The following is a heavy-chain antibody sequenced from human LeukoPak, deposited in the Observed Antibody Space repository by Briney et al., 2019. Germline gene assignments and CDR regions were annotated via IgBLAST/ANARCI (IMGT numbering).Heavy chain of an antibody. CDR3: ASLNILTGYYSPRALDAFDI. CDR2: ISYDGSNK. Sequence: GGSLRLSCAASGFTFSSYATHWVRQAPGKGLEWVAVISYDGSNKYYADSVKGRFTISRDNSKNTLYLQMNSLRAEDTAVYYCASLNILTGYYSPRALDAFDIWGQGTMVTVSS. J-gene: IGHJ3*02. CDR1: GFTFSSYA. V-gene: IGHV3-30*04. D-gene: IGHD3-9*01.